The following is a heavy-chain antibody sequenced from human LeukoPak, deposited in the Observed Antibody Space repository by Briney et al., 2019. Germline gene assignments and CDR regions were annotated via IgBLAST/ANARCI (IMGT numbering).Heavy chain of an antibody. Sequence: GGSLRLSCAASGFTFSSDAMSWVRQAPGKGLEWVSAISGSGGSTYYADSVKGRFTISRDNSKNTLYLQMNSLRAEDTAVYYCATYYGDYDAFDIWGQGTMVTVSS. J-gene: IGHJ3*02. D-gene: IGHD4-17*01. CDR3: ATYYGDYDAFDI. V-gene: IGHV3-23*01. CDR2: ISGSGGST. CDR1: GFTFSSDA.